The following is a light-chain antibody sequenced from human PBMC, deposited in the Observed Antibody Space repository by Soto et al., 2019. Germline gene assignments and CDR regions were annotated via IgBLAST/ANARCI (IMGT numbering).Light chain of an antibody. CDR1: SSDVGGYNY. Sequence: LTHPASVSWSPGQSITISCTGTSSDVGGYNYVSWYQQHPGKAPKLMIYEVSNRPSGVSNRFSGSKSGNTASLTISGLQAEDEADYYCSSYTSSSTVVFGGGTQLTVL. CDR2: EVS. V-gene: IGLV2-14*01. J-gene: IGLJ2*01. CDR3: SSYTSSSTVV.